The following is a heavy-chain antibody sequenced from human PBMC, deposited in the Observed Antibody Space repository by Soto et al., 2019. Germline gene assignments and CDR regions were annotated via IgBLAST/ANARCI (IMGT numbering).Heavy chain of an antibody. CDR3: AKDLVSGYSRAVGAFDI. J-gene: IGHJ3*02. V-gene: IGHV3-23*01. D-gene: IGHD6-13*01. CDR1: GFTFSSYA. Sequence: EVQLLESGGGLVQPGGSLRLSCAASGFTFSSYAMSWVRQAPGKGLEWVSAISGSGGSTYYADSVKGRFTISRDNSKNTLYLQMNSLRAEDTAVYYCAKDLVSGYSRAVGAFDIWGQGTMVTVSS. CDR2: ISGSGGST.